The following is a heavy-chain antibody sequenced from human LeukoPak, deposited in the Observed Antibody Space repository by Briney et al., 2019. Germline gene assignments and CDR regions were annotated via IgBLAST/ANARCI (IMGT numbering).Heavy chain of an antibody. CDR1: GYGFTNPW. Sequence: GESLKISCKGSGYGFTNPWIGWVRQMPGKGLEWMGIIYPGDSTTKYSPSFQGHVTISADKSISTAYLQWSSLKASDTAMYYCARPYSTGWYYFDYWGQGTLVTVSS. J-gene: IGHJ4*02. V-gene: IGHV5-51*01. D-gene: IGHD6-19*01. CDR2: IYPGDSTT. CDR3: ARPYSTGWYYFDY.